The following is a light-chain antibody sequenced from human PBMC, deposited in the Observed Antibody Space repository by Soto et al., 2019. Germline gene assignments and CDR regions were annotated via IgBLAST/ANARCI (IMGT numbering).Light chain of an antibody. CDR3: SSYTSSSTYV. CDR2: EVS. V-gene: IGLV2-14*01. CDR1: SSDVGGYNY. J-gene: IGLJ1*01. Sequence: SPGQSITISCTGTSSDVGGYNYVSWYQQHPGKAPKLMIYEVSNRPSGVSNRFSGSKSGNTASLTISGLQAEDEADYYCSSYTSSSTYVFGTGTKVT.